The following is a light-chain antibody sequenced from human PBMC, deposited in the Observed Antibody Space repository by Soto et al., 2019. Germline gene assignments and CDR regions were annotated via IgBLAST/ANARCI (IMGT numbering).Light chain of an antibody. CDR1: QSVSSSY. CDR3: QQYGSSPLFT. Sequence: EIVLTQSPGTLSLSPGERATLSCRASQSVSSSYLAWYQQKPGQAPRLLIYGASSRATGIPDRFSGSGSGTHFTVTISRLEPEDFAVDYCQQYGSSPLFTFGPGTKVDIK. J-gene: IGKJ3*01. V-gene: IGKV3-20*01. CDR2: GAS.